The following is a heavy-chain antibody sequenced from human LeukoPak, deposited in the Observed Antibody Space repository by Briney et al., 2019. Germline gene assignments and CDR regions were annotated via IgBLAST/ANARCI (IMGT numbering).Heavy chain of an antibody. CDR1: GFTFSSYA. CDR3: ARDAGPLGGAAHMDV. CDR2: ISYDGSNK. V-gene: IGHV3-30*01. D-gene: IGHD1-26*01. Sequence: GGSLRLSCAASGFTFSSYAMHWVRQAPGKGLEWVAVISYDGSNKYYADSVKGRFTISRDNSKNTLYLQMNSLRAEDTAVYYCARDAGPLGGAAHMDVWGKGTTVTVSS. J-gene: IGHJ6*03.